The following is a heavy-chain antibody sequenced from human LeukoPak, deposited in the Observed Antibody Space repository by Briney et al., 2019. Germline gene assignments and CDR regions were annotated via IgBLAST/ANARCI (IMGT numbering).Heavy chain of an antibody. Sequence: SQTLSLTCTVSGGSISSGGYYWGWIRQHPGKGLEWIGYIYYSGSTYYNPSLKSRVTISVDTSKNQFSLKLSSVTAADTAVYYCARDFPTPNIVVVPAAILWGQGTLVTVSS. CDR2: IYYSGST. CDR1: GGSISSGGYY. J-gene: IGHJ4*02. V-gene: IGHV4-31*03. D-gene: IGHD2-2*01. CDR3: ARDFPTPNIVVVPAAIL.